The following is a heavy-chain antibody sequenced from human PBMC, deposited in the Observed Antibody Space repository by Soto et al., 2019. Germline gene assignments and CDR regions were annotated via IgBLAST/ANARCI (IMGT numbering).Heavy chain of an antibody. CDR3: ARSASTGTVDY. D-gene: IGHD1-1*01. J-gene: IGHJ4*02. V-gene: IGHV3-7*03. CDR1: GFTFGIYW. Sequence: EVHLVESGGDLVQPGGSLRLSCVASGFTFGIYWMSWVRQAPGKGLEWVANINQGGSESYYVDSAEGRFAISRDNARNSLYLQMHSLRAEDTAMYYCARSASTGTVDYWGQGTLVTVSS. CDR2: INQGGSES.